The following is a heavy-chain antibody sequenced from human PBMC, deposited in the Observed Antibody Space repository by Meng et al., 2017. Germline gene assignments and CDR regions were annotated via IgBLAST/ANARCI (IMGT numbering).Heavy chain of an antibody. Sequence: QVQLVESGGGVVQPGRSLRLSCAGSGFTFSSYGMHWVRQAPGEGLEWVAVISYDGSNKYYADSVKGRFTISRDNSKNTLYLQMNSLRAEDTAVYYCGTGGDYYSFHYWGQGTLVTVSS. J-gene: IGHJ4*02. V-gene: IGHV3-30*06. CDR2: ISYDGSNK. D-gene: IGHD1-26*01. CDR1: GFTFSSYG. CDR3: GTGGDYYSFHY.